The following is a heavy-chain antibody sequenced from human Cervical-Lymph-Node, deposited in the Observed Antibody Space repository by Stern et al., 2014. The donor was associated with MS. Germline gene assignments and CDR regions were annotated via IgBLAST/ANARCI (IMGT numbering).Heavy chain of an antibody. D-gene: IGHD2-15*01. CDR1: GFTFSAYA. CDR3: AREPFGTAGGSPEEDY. J-gene: IGHJ4*02. V-gene: IGHV3-30*04. Sequence: VQLEESGGGVVQPGNSLRLSCAASGFTFSAYALHWVRQAPGKGLEWVAVTSYDDTNKYYADSVQGRFSISRDNSKNTVYLQMNSLRGEDTAVYYCAREPFGTAGGSPEEDYWGQGTLVTVTS. CDR2: TSYDDTNK.